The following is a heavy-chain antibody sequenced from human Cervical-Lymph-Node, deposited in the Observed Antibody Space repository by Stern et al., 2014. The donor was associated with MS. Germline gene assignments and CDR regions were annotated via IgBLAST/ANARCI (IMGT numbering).Heavy chain of an antibody. Sequence: QVTLKESGPKLVKPTQTLTLTCSFSGFSLRTSGANVGRIRQPPGNALEWLALIYWDDEKRYSPSLRSRLTITKDTSKNQVVLKMTNMDPVDTATFYCAHRDYGGNSGFDYWGQGTLVIVSS. CDR2: IYWDDEK. CDR1: GFSLRTSGAN. J-gene: IGHJ4*02. V-gene: IGHV2-5*02. D-gene: IGHD4-23*01. CDR3: AHRDYGGNSGFDY.